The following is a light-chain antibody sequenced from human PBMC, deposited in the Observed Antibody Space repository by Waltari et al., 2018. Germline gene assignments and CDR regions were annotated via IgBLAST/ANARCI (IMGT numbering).Light chain of an antibody. CDR3: QQYGSFPVT. CDR2: GAS. J-gene: IGKJ3*01. Sequence: EIVLTQSPGTLSLSPGEGATLPCRASQTVSSSYLAWYQHKPGQAPRLLIYGASSRATGIPDRFSCRGSGTDFTLAIIRLGPGDFAVYYCQQYGSFPVTFGPVTKVDI. CDR1: QTVSSSY. V-gene: IGKV3-20*01.